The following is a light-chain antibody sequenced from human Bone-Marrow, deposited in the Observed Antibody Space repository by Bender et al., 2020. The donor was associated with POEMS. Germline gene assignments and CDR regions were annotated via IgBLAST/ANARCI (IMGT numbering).Light chain of an antibody. J-gene: IGLJ2*01. Sequence: QSALTQPASLSGSPGQSLTISCSGTSNNIGNYNLVSWYQQHPGKAPKLIISEVTERPSGVSDRFSGSWSGNTASLTISGLQAEDEAEYFCCSYAGSNVVVFGGGTKLTVL. CDR2: EVT. V-gene: IGLV2-23*02. CDR1: SNNIGNYNL. CDR3: CSYAGSNVVV.